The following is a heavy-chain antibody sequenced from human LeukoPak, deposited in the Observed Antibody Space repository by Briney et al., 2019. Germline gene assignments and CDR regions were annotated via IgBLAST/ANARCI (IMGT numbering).Heavy chain of an antibody. Sequence: SETLSLTCTVSGGSISSGSYYWSWLRQPAGKGLEWIGRIYTSGSTNYNPSLKSRVTISVDTSKNQFSLKLSSVTAVDTAVYYCARRGQSSLMFDPWGQGTLVTVSS. J-gene: IGHJ5*02. CDR3: ARRGQSSLMFDP. D-gene: IGHD6-13*01. CDR1: GGSISSGSYY. CDR2: IYTSGST. V-gene: IGHV4-61*02.